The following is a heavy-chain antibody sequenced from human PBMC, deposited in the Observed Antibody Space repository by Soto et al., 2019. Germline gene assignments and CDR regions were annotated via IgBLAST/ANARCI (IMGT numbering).Heavy chain of an antibody. Sequence: SETLSLTCTVSGGSTGSDHYYWGWIRQSPGKGLEWIASIYYSGDTYFNPSLRSRVSISVDTSKNQFSLNVNSMTAADTAIYFFASQRTVVVVSPSPTAFDYWGQGTLVTVSS. CDR1: GGSTGSDHYY. CDR2: IYYSGDT. D-gene: IGHD2-15*01. CDR3: ASQRTVVVVSPSPTAFDY. V-gene: IGHV4-39*01. J-gene: IGHJ4*02.